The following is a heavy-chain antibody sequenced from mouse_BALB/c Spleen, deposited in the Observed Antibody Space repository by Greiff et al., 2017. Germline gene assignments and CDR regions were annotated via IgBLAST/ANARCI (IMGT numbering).Heavy chain of an antibody. CDR2: IYPSDSYT. CDR3: TRHGTLYYFDY. V-gene: IGHV1-69*02. D-gene: IGHD1-1*01. J-gene: IGHJ2*01. Sequence: QVQLQQPGAELVRPGASVKLSCKASGYTFTSYWINWVKQRPGQGLEWIGNIYPSDSYTNYNQKFKDKATLTVDKSSSTAYMQLSSPTSEDSAVYYCTRHGTLYYFDYWGQGTTLTFSS. CDR1: GYTFTSYW.